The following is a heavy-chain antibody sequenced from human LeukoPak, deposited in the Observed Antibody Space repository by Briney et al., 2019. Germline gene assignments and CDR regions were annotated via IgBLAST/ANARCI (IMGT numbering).Heavy chain of an antibody. J-gene: IGHJ5*02. Sequence: SETLSLTCTVSGYSISSGYYWGWIRQPPGKGLEWIGNIYHSGSTYYNPSLKSRVTISVDTSKNQFSLKLSSVTAADTAVYYCARGARYFDWPYRANNWFDPWGQGTLVTVSS. V-gene: IGHV4-38-2*02. CDR2: IYHSGST. CDR3: ARGARYFDWPYRANNWFDP. CDR1: GYSISSGYY. D-gene: IGHD3-9*01.